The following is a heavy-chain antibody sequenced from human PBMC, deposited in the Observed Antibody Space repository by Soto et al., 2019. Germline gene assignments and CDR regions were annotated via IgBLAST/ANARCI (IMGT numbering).Heavy chain of an antibody. J-gene: IGHJ4*02. V-gene: IGHV1-18*01. CDR1: GYTFPTYG. CDR2: ISVYSGDT. Sequence: QVQLVQSGAEVKEPGASVKVSCKASGYTFPTYGISWVRQAPGQGLEWMGWISVYSGDTKYVQKFQGRVTMTTDTSTRTAYMEMRSLRSDDTAVYYCLRGGYRGDGSCPDYWGQGTLVTVSS. CDR3: LRGGYRGDGSCPDY. D-gene: IGHD2-15*01.